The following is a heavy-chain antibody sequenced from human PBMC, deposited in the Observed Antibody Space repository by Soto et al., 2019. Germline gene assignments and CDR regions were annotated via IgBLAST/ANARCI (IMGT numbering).Heavy chain of an antibody. CDR3: AREQGSGFYRVADF. CDR2: INQDGSET. D-gene: IGHD5-12*01. CDR1: GFTFSAYW. V-gene: IGHV3-7*01. Sequence: PGGSLRLSCAASGFTFSAYWMNWVRQAPGKGLEWVANINQDGSETSYVDSVKGRFTISRDNAKSSLYLQMNSLRAEDTAIYYCAREQGSGFYRVADFWGQGTQVTVSS. J-gene: IGHJ4*02.